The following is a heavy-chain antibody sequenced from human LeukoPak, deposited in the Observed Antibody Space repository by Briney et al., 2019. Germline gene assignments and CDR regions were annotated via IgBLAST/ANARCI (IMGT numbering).Heavy chain of an antibody. Sequence: ASVKVSCKASGYTFTGYSVHRVRQAPGQGLEWMGWINPNSGGTKYALKFQGRVTMTRDTSISTAYMELSRLTSDDTAVYYCARDLSIAAPGTDFDYWGQGTLVTVSS. CDR3: ARDLSIAAPGTDFDY. D-gene: IGHD6-13*01. CDR1: GYTFTGYS. J-gene: IGHJ4*02. CDR2: INPNSGGT. V-gene: IGHV1-2*02.